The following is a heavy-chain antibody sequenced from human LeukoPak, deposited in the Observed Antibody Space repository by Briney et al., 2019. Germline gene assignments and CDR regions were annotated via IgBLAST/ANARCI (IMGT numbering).Heavy chain of an antibody. CDR3: ARSESIAVAGTHSYYYGMDV. D-gene: IGHD6-19*01. Sequence: PSETLSLTCTVSGGSISSYYWSWIRQPPGKGLEWIGYIYSSGSTNYNPSLKSRITISVDTSKNQFSLKLSSVTAADTAVYYCARSESIAVAGTHSYYYGMDVWGQGTTVTVSS. CDR2: IYSSGST. V-gene: IGHV4-59*01. CDR1: GGSISSYY. J-gene: IGHJ6*02.